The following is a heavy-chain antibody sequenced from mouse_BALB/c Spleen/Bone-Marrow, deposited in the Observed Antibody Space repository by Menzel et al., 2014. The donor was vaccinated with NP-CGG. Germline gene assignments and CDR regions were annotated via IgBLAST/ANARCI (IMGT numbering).Heavy chain of an antibody. CDR3: TRKDY. Sequence: VQLQQSGAELVRPGASVKLSCKASGYTFTSYWINWVKQRPGQGLEWIGNIYPSDSYTNYNQKFKDKATLTVDKSSSTAYMQLSSPTSEDSAVYYGTRKDYWGQGTLVTVSA. CDR2: IYPSDSYT. V-gene: IGHV1-69*02. CDR1: GYTFTSYW. J-gene: IGHJ3*01.